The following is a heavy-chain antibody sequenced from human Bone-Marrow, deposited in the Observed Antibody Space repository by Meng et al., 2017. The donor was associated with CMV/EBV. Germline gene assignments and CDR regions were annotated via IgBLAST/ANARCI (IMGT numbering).Heavy chain of an antibody. Sequence: SVKVSCKASGGTFSSYTISWVRQAPGQGLEWMGRIIPILGIANYAQKFQGRVTITADKSTSTAYMELSSLRSEDTAVYYCARDRDPRWGGADDTFNIWGQGTMVTVSS. D-gene: IGHD3-16*01. V-gene: IGHV1-69*04. J-gene: IGHJ3*02. CDR1: GGTFSSYT. CDR3: ARDRDPRWGGADDTFNI. CDR2: IIPILGIA.